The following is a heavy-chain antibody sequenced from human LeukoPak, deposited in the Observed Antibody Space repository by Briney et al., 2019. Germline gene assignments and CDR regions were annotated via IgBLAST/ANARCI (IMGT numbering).Heavy chain of an antibody. CDR3: ARHVARIAAAGTDRGVDY. J-gene: IGHJ4*02. CDR2: IYYSGST. D-gene: IGHD6-13*01. Sequence: PSETLSLTCTVSGGSISSSSYYWGWIRQPPGKGLEWIGSIYYSGSTYYNPSLKSRVTISVDTSKNQFSLKLSSVTAADTAVYYCARHVARIAAAGTDRGVDYWGQGTLVTVSS. V-gene: IGHV4-39*01. CDR1: GGSISSSSYY.